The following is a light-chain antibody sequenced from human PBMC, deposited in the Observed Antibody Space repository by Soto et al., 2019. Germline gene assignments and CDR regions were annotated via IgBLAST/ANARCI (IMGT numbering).Light chain of an antibody. J-gene: IGKJ1*01. Sequence: EIVLTQSPGTLSVSPGERATLSCTASQSVSSNLAWYQQKPGQAPRLLIYGASTRATGIPARFSASGSGTEFTLTISGLQSQDFAVYYCHQYNNWPPWTFGPGTKVDIK. CDR1: QSVSSN. CDR3: HQYNNWPPWT. CDR2: GAS. V-gene: IGKV3-15*01.